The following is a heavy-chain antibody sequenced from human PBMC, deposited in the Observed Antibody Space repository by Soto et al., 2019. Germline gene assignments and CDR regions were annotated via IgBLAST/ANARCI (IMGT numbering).Heavy chain of an antibody. J-gene: IGHJ6*02. D-gene: IGHD5-12*01. Sequence: EVQLVESGGGLVQPGGSLKLSCAASGFTFSGSAMHWVRQASGKGLEWVGRIRSKANSYATAYAASVKGRFTISRDDSKNTAYLQMNSLKTEDTAVYYCTRLDGYMFPGLDYYYGMDVWGQGTTVTVSS. CDR1: GFTFSGSA. V-gene: IGHV3-73*02. CDR3: TRLDGYMFPGLDYYYGMDV. CDR2: IRSKANSYAT.